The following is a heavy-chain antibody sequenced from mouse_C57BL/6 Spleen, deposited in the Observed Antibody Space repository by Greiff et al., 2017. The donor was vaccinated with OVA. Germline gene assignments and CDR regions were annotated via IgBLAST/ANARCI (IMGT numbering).Heavy chain of an antibody. CDR1: GFTFSSYA. CDR3: ARECYGSSYGHFDV. Sequence: EVHLVESGGGLVKPGGSLKLSCAASGFTFSSYAMSWVRQTPEKRLEWVATISDGGSYTYYPDNVKGRFTISRDNAKNNLYLQMSHLKSEDTAMYYCARECYGSSYGHFDVWGTGTTVTVSS. D-gene: IGHD1-1*01. CDR2: ISDGGSYT. J-gene: IGHJ1*03. V-gene: IGHV5-4*01.